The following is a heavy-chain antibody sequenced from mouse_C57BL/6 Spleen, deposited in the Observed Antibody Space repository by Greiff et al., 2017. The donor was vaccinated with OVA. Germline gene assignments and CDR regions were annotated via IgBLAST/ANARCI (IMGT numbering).Heavy chain of an antibody. CDR1: GYTFTSYW. CDR3: ARKGRGSAMDY. J-gene: IGHJ4*01. V-gene: IGHV1-55*01. CDR2: IYPGSGST. Sequence: QVQLQQPGAELVKPGASVKMSCKASGYTFTSYWITWVKQRPGQGLEWIGDIYPGSGSTNYNSKFKSKATLTVDTSSSTAYMQLSSLTSEDSAVYYCARKGRGSAMDYWGQGTSVTVSS. D-gene: IGHD6-1*01.